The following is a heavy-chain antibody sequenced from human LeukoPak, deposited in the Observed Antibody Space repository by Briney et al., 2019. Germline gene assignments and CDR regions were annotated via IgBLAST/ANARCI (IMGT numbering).Heavy chain of an antibody. D-gene: IGHD3-10*01. CDR1: GGSISSYY. CDR3: ASYYGLGSYASDAFDI. J-gene: IGHJ3*02. CDR2: IYYSGST. V-gene: IGHV4-59*08. Sequence: SETLSLTCTVSGGSISSYYWSWIRQPPGKGLEWIGYIYYSGSTNYNPSLKSRVTISVDTSKNQFSLKLSSVTAADTAVYYCASYYGLGSYASDAFDIWGQGTMVTVSS.